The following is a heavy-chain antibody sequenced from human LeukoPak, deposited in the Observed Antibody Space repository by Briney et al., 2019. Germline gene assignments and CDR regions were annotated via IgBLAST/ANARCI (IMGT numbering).Heavy chain of an antibody. Sequence: GGSLRLSCAASGFTFSTYAFSSVRQAPGKGLEWVSAISDGGYTTYYADSVKGRFTISRENSKNTLYLQISSLRADDTAVYYCTKEGPVNAIGDLWGQGTLVTVSS. J-gene: IGHJ5*02. D-gene: IGHD2-21*01. CDR1: GFTFSTYA. CDR3: TKEGPVNAIGDL. CDR2: ISDGGYTT. V-gene: IGHV3-23*01.